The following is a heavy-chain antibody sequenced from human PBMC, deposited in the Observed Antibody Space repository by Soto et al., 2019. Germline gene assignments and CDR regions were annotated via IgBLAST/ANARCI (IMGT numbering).Heavy chain of an antibody. CDR3: ARVAPPGDY. Sequence: QVQLVQSGAEVKKPGASVKVSCKASGYTFTSYGISWVRQAPGQGLEWMGWISAHNRNTNYAQELQGRVTRTTDTPTSPAYMELRSLRSEDTAVYSCARVAPPGDYWGQGTLVTVSS. V-gene: IGHV1-18*01. CDR1: GYTFTSYG. CDR2: ISAHNRNT. J-gene: IGHJ4*02.